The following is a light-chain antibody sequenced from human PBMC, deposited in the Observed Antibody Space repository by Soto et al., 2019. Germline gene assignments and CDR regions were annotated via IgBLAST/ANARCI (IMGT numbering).Light chain of an antibody. CDR3: QQGSNWPIT. J-gene: IGKJ4*01. V-gene: IGKV3-11*01. Sequence: EIVLTQSPATLSLSPGERATLSCRASQTVSSYLAWYQQKPGQAPRLLIYDASNRATGIPARFSGSGSGTDFTLTISRLEPEDSAVYYCQQGSNWPITFGGGTKEEIK. CDR2: DAS. CDR1: QTVSSY.